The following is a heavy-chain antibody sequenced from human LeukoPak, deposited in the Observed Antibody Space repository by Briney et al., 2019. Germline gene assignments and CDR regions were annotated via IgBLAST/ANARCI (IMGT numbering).Heavy chain of an antibody. D-gene: IGHD5-12*01. CDR1: GFTFSSYG. Sequence: GGSLRLSCAASGFTFSSYGMHWVRQAPGKGLDWVAVISYDGSNKYYADSVKGRFTISRDNSKNTLFLQMNSPRAEDTAVYYCAKGSNRGVATIDYWGQGTLVTVSS. J-gene: IGHJ4*02. CDR2: ISYDGSNK. CDR3: AKGSNRGVATIDY. V-gene: IGHV3-30*18.